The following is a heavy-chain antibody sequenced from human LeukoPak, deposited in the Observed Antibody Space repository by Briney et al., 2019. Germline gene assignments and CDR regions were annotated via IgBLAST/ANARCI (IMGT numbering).Heavy chain of an antibody. J-gene: IGHJ5*02. Sequence: PGGSLRLSCAASGFTFSSYAMSWVRQAPGKGLEWVSAISGSGGSTYYADSVKGRFTISRDNSKSTLYLQMNSLRAEDTAVYYCAKPLLDDSSGYFTNWFDPWGQGTLVTVSS. CDR3: AKPLLDDSSGYFTNWFDP. D-gene: IGHD3-22*01. CDR2: ISGSGGST. V-gene: IGHV3-23*01. CDR1: GFTFSSYA.